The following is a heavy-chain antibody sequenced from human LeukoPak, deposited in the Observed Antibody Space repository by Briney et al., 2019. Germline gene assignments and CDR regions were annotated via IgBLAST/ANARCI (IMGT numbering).Heavy chain of an antibody. D-gene: IGHD2-2*01. CDR3: TKSLMGIVVVPAGNWFDP. J-gene: IGHJ5*02. CDR1: GFIFSSYG. V-gene: IGHV3-30*02. CDR2: IRYDGSNK. Sequence: GGSLRLSCAASGFIFSSYGMHWVRQAPGKGLEWVSFIRYDGSNKYYADSVMGRFTISRDNSKNTLYLQMNSLRPEDTAVYYCTKSLMGIVVVPAGNWFDPWGQGTLVTVSS.